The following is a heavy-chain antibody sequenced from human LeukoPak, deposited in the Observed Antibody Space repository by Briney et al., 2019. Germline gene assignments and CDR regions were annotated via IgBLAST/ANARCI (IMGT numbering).Heavy chain of an antibody. V-gene: IGHV4-39*07. CDR3: AREFTFGGVIGY. Sequence: PSETLSLTCTVSGGSISSYYWGWIRQPPGKGLEWIGNIYYSGSTYYSASLKSRVTISVDTSKNQFSLKLSSVTAADTAVYYCAREFTFGGVIGYWGQGTLVTVSS. J-gene: IGHJ4*02. D-gene: IGHD3-16*01. CDR1: GGSISSYY. CDR2: IYYSGST.